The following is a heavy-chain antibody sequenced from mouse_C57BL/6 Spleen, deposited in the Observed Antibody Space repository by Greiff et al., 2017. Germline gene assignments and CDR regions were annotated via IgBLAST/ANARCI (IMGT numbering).Heavy chain of an antibody. Sequence: QVQLQQSGAELVRPGASVTLSCKASGYTFTDYEMHWVKQTPVHGLEWIGAIDPETGGTAYNQKFKGKAILTADKSSSTAYMELRSLTSEDSAVYYCTREGGDLPFAYWGQGTLVTVSA. J-gene: IGHJ3*01. V-gene: IGHV1-15*01. CDR1: GYTFTDYE. CDR3: TREGGDLPFAY. CDR2: IDPETGGT. D-gene: IGHD2-1*01.